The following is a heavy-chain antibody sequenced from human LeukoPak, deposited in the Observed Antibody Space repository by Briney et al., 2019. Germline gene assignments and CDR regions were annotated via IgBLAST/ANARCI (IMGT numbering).Heavy chain of an antibody. CDR1: GFTFSNYE. Sequence: GGSLRLSCAASGFTFSNYEMNWVRQAPGKGLEWISYISSGGSIIYYADSVKGRFTISRDNAKNSLYLQANSLRVEDTAVYYCARDLYSSNWFGFVNWGQGTLVTVSS. CDR3: ARDLYSSNWFGFVN. D-gene: IGHD6-13*01. CDR2: ISSGGSII. J-gene: IGHJ4*02. V-gene: IGHV3-48*03.